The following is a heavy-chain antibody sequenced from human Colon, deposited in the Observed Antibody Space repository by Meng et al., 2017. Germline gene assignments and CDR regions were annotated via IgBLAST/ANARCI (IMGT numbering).Heavy chain of an antibody. CDR2: IKNKGDGGAI. V-gene: IGHV3-15*01. J-gene: IGHJ4*02. CDR1: GFTFSVAW. D-gene: IGHD6-19*01. Sequence: GGSLRLSCVASGFTFSVAWMSWVRQAPGKGLEWVGRIKNKGDGGAIDYAAPVKGRFTISRDDSENTLYLQMNSLKAEDTAVYYCTHFNSGRDWGQGTMVTVSS. CDR3: THFNSGRD.